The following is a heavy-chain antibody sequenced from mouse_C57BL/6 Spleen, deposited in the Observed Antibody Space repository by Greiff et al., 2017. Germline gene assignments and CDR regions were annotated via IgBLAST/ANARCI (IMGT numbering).Heavy chain of an antibody. Sequence: VQLQQSGAELVKPGASVKISCKASGYAFSSYWMNWVKQRPGKGLEWIGQIYPGDGDTNYNGKFKGKATLTADKSSRTAYMQLSSLTSEASAVYFCARWGYSNYAMDYWGQGTSVTVSS. J-gene: IGHJ4*01. CDR1: GYAFSSYW. V-gene: IGHV1-80*01. CDR3: ARWGYSNYAMDY. D-gene: IGHD2-5*01. CDR2: IYPGDGDT.